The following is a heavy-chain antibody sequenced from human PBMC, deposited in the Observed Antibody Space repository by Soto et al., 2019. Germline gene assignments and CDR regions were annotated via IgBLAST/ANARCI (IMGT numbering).Heavy chain of an antibody. J-gene: IGHJ6*02. CDR1: GFTFSSYA. CDR3: ARDYYDSSVYYPSYYYYGMDV. CDR2: ISYDGVNR. V-gene: IGHV3-30-3*01. D-gene: IGHD3-22*01. Sequence: PGGSLRLSCAVSGFTFSSYAIHWVRQAPGKGLEWVAVISYDGVNRHYAGSVKGRFTISRDNSKNTLYLQMNSLRAEDTAVYYCARDYYDSSVYYPSYYYYGMDVWGQGTTVTVSS.